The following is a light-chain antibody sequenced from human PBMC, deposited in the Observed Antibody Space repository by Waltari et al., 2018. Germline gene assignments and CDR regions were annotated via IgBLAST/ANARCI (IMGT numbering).Light chain of an antibody. V-gene: IGKV3-15*01. CDR1: QSVSSN. Sequence: EIVMTQSPATLSVSPGERATLSCRASQSVSSNLAWYQRKPGQAPRLLIYGASSRATGIPARFSGSGSETEFTLTISSLQSEDFAVYYCQQYNDWPPWTFGQGTKVEI. J-gene: IGKJ1*01. CDR2: GAS. CDR3: QQYNDWPPWT.